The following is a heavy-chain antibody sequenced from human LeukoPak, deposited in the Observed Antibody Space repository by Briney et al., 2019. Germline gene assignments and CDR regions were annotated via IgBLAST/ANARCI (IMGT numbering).Heavy chain of an antibody. CDR3: ARVAGLRYFEWLFGFAY. J-gene: IGHJ4*02. CDR1: GFTFSSYA. V-gene: IGHV3-30*04. D-gene: IGHD3-9*01. CDR2: ISYDGSNK. Sequence: QPGRSLRLSCAASGFTFSSYAMHWVRQAPGKGLEWVAVISYDGSNKYYADSVKGRFTISRDNSKNTLYLQMNSLRAEDTAVYYCARVAGLRYFEWLFGFAYWGQGTLVTVSS.